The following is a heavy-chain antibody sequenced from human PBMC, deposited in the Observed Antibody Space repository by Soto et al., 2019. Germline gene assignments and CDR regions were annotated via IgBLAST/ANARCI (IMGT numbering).Heavy chain of an antibody. CDR1: GYTFTGYY. D-gene: IGHD3-10*01. Sequence: QVQLVQSGAEVKKPGASVKVSCKASGYTFTGYYMHWVRQAPGQGLEWMGWINPNSGGTNYAQKCQGWVTMPRDTSISTAYMELSRLRSDDTAVYYCARGYYGSGRTDYYSYGMDVWGQGTTVTVSS. V-gene: IGHV1-2*04. CDR2: INPNSGGT. J-gene: IGHJ6*02. CDR3: ARGYYGSGRTDYYSYGMDV.